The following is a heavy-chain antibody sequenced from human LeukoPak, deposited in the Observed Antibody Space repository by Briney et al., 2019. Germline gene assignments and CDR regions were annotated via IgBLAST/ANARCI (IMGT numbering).Heavy chain of an antibody. CDR2: IWYDGSNK. Sequence: GGSLRLSCAASGFTFSSYGMHWVRQAPGKGLEWVAVIWYDGSNKYYADSVKGRFTISRDNSKNTLYLQMNSLRAEDTAVYYCARDGHDYGDYGTPVFVEHWGQGTLVTVSS. J-gene: IGHJ4*02. CDR1: GFTFSSYG. D-gene: IGHD4-17*01. CDR3: ARDGHDYGDYGTPVFVEH. V-gene: IGHV3-33*08.